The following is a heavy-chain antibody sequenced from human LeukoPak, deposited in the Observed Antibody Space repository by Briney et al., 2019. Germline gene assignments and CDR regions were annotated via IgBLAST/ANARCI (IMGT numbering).Heavy chain of an antibody. CDR1: GRTFSSYA. CDR2: IIPIFGTA. J-gene: IGHJ5*02. D-gene: IGHD3-22*01. CDR3: ASDYYDSSGYYRFDP. V-gene: IGHV1-69*05. Sequence: SVKVSCKASGRTFSSYAISWVRQAPGQGLEWMGGIIPIFGTANYAQKFQGRVTITTDESTSTAYMELSSLRSEDTAVYYCASDYYDSSGYYRFDPWGQGTLVTVSS.